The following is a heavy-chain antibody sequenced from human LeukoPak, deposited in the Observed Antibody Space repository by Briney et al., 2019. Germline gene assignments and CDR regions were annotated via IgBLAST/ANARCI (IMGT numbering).Heavy chain of an antibody. J-gene: IGHJ4*02. CDR1: GYTFTGYY. CDR3: ARVGYSYALGARDY. CDR2: INPNSGGT. D-gene: IGHD5-18*01. Sequence: ASVKVSCKASGYTFTGYYMHWVRQAPGQGLEWMGRINPNSGGTNYAQKFQGRVTMTRDPSISTAYMELSRLRSDDTAVYYCARVGYSYALGARDYWGQGTLVTVSS. V-gene: IGHV1-2*06.